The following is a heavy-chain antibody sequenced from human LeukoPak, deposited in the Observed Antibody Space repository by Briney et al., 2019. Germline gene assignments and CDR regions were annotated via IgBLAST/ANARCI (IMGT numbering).Heavy chain of an antibody. D-gene: IGHD2-15*01. CDR1: GFTFSNYR. CDR3: ATTQTFDY. J-gene: IGHJ4*02. V-gene: IGHV3-7*03. Sequence: GESLRLSCIASGFTFSNYRMSWVRQAPGKGLEWVANIKQDGGEKYYVDSVKGRFSISRDNAKSSLDLQMNNLRAEDTAVYYCATTQTFDYWGQGTLVTVSS. CDR2: IKQDGGEK.